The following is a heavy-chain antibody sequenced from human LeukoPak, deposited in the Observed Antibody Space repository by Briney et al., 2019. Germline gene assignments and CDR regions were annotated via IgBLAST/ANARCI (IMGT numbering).Heavy chain of an antibody. J-gene: IGHJ6*02. Sequence: ASVKVSCKVSGYTLTELSMHWVRQAPGKGLEWMGGFDPGDGETIYAQKFQGRVTMTEDTSTDTAYMELSSLRSEDTAVYYCATDHYGSGSYYYYYGMDVWGQGTTVTVSS. V-gene: IGHV1-24*01. CDR3: ATDHYGSGSYYYYYGMDV. CDR1: GYTLTELS. CDR2: FDPGDGET. D-gene: IGHD3-10*01.